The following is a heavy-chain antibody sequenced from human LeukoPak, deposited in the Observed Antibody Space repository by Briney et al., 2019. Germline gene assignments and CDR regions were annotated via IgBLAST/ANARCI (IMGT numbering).Heavy chain of an antibody. CDR1: GGSISSSSYY. J-gene: IGHJ3*01. CDR2: IREDGIES. Sequence: PSETLSLTCTVSGGSISSSSYYWGWIRQPPGKGLEWVANIREDGIESHYTDSVKGRFTISRDNAKNSLYLQMNSLKVEDTAVYYCARDEVGGGYAVWGQATRVIVSS. D-gene: IGHD3-22*01. CDR3: ARDEVGGGYAV. V-gene: IGHV3-7*01.